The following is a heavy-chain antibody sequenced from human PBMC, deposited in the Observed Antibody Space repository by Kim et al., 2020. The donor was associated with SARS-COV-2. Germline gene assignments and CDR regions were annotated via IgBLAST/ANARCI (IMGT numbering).Heavy chain of an antibody. D-gene: IGHD2-21*01. CDR1: GFPFSSFA. J-gene: IGHJ4*02. CDR2: ISNRESGDYP. Sequence: GGSLRLSCAASGFPFSSFAMSWVRQAPGRGLEWVSTISNRESGDYPHYANSVKGRFTVSRDNFKSMLYLQMHALRAEDPAVCYCVRDLTYDYSHWGQRTL. V-gene: IGHV3-23*01. CDR3: VRDLTYDYSH.